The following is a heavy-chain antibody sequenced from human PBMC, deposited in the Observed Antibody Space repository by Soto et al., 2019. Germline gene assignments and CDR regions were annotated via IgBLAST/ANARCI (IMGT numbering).Heavy chain of an antibody. V-gene: IGHV3-30-3*01. CDR3: ARVIGSSGWYGAFDI. Sequence: GGSLKLSGAASGFTFSSSAMPGARQAPGKGLEWVAVISYDGSNKYYADSVKGRFTISRDNAKNSLYLQMNSLRAEDTALYHCARVIGSSGWYGAFDIWGQGTMVTVSS. CDR2: ISYDGSNK. D-gene: IGHD6-19*01. J-gene: IGHJ3*02. CDR1: GFTFSSSA.